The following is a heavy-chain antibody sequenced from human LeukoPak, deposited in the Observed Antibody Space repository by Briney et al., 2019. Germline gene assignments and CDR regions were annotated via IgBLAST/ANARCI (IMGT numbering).Heavy chain of an antibody. V-gene: IGHV3-7*01. CDR2: IKQDGSEK. Sequence: GGSLRLSCAASGFTFSSYAMSWVRQAPGKGLEWVANIKQDGSEKYYVDSVKGRFTISRDNAKNSLYLQMNSLRAEDTAVYYCARGGGDSSSWYKRDNWFDPWGQGTLVTVSS. J-gene: IGHJ5*02. CDR1: GFTFSSYA. D-gene: IGHD6-13*01. CDR3: ARGGGDSSSWYKRDNWFDP.